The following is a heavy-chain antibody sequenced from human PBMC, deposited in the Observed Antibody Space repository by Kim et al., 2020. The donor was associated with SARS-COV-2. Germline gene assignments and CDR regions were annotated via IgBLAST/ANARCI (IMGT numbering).Heavy chain of an antibody. Sequence: SETLSLTCTVTGGSVSSGSYYWSWIRQPPGKGLEWIGYIYYSGSTNYNPSLKSRVTISVDTSKNQFSLKLSSVTAADTAVYYCARDRDFYDSSGYDYYY. D-gene: IGHD3-22*01. V-gene: IGHV4-61*01. CDR2: IYYSGST. CDR3: ARDRDFYDSSGYDYYY. CDR1: GGSVSSGSYY. J-gene: IGHJ6*01.